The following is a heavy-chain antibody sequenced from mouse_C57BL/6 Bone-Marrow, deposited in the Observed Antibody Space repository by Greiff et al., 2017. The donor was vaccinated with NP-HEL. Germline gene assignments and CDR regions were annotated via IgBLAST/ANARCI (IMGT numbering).Heavy chain of an antibody. CDR1: GYTFTSYW. D-gene: IGHD2-2*01. J-gene: IGHJ3*01. Sequence: QVQPQQPGAELVRPGTSVKLSCKASGYTFTSYWMHWVKQRPGQGLEWIGVIDPSDSYTNYNQKFKGKATLTVDTSSSTAYMQLSSLTSEDSAVYYCARVSTRVKWFAYWGQGTLVTVSA. V-gene: IGHV1-59*01. CDR2: IDPSDSYT. CDR3: ARVSTRVKWFAY.